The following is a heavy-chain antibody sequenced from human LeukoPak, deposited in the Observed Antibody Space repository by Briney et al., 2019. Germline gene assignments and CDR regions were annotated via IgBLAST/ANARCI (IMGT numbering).Heavy chain of an antibody. D-gene: IGHD2-21*01. Sequence: GGSLRLSCAASGFTFSNNCVTWVRQAPGKGLEWVSVICGDGRLFYSDSVKARSSVSTHNSDNTVYLQVTSLRADDTAVYFCARERGDKDMSGGSSFDVWGQGTLVIVSS. CDR1: GFTFSNNC. CDR2: ICGDGRL. V-gene: IGHV3-53*01. CDR3: ARERGDKDMSGGSSFDV. J-gene: IGHJ3*01.